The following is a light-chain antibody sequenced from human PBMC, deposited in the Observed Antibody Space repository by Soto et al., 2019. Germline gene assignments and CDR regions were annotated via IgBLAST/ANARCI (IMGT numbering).Light chain of an antibody. CDR1: QSLVHSDGNTY. CDR2: MIS. V-gene: IGKV2-24*01. J-gene: IGKJ1*01. Sequence: DIVLTQTPLSSPVTLGQPASISCRSSQSLVHSDGNTYLSWLQQRPGPPPRRLLYMISDRFSGVPGRFSGSGAGKDFTLQISRVEAEDVGVYYCMQAAQLPWTFGQGTKVEI. CDR3: MQAAQLPWT.